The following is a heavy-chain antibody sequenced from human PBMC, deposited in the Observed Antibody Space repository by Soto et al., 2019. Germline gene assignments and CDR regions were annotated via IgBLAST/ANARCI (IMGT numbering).Heavy chain of an antibody. CDR2: INPNSGGT. CDR3: ARDPPRYYYDSSGYGPGVDY. Sequence: ASVKVSCKASGYTFTGYYMHWVRQAPGQGLEWMGWINPNSGGTNYAQKFQGRATMTRDTSISTAYMELSRLRSDDTAVYYCARDPPRYYYDSSGYGPGVDYWGQGTLVTVSS. CDR1: GYTFTGYY. V-gene: IGHV1-2*02. D-gene: IGHD3-22*01. J-gene: IGHJ4*02.